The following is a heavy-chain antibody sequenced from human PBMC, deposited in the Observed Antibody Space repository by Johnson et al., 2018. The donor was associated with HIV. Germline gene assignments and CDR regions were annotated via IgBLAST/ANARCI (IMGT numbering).Heavy chain of an antibody. D-gene: IGHD4/OR15-4a*01. J-gene: IGHJ3*02. V-gene: IGHV3-66*01. CDR2: IYSGGKT. Sequence: VQLVESGGGVVQPGRSLRLSCAASGFTVSSNYMSWVRQAPGKGLEWVSVIYSGGKTYYADSVKGRFTISRDNSKNTLYLQMNSLRVEDTAVYYCAKSPGKDHGGNSGGFDIWGQGTMVTVSS. CDR1: GFTVSSNY. CDR3: AKSPGKDHGGNSGGFDI.